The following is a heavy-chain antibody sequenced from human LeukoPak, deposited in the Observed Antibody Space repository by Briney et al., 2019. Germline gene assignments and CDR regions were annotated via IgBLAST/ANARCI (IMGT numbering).Heavy chain of an antibody. J-gene: IGHJ4*02. Sequence: SETLSLTCTVSGGSISSSSYYWGWIRQPPGKGLEWIGSIYYSGSTYYNPSLKSRVTISVDTSKNQFSLKLSSVTAADSAVYYCARCRRDGYNPIFDYWGQGTLVTVSS. CDR1: GGSISSSSYY. D-gene: IGHD5-24*01. V-gene: IGHV4-39*01. CDR2: IYYSGST. CDR3: ARCRRDGYNPIFDY.